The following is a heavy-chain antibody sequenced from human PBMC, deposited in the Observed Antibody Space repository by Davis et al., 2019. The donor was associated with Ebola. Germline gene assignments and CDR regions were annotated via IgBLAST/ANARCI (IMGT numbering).Heavy chain of an antibody. CDR3: ARAGSSQLYYYYGMDV. CDR2: IYYSGST. J-gene: IGHJ6*02. D-gene: IGHD6-13*01. CDR1: GGSVSSGSYY. V-gene: IGHV4-61*01. Sequence: SETLSLTCTVSGGSVSSGSYYWSWIRQPPGKGLEWIGYIYYSGSTNYNPSLKSRVTISVDTSKNQFSLKLSSVTAADTAVYYCARAGSSQLYYYYGMDVWGQGTTVTVSS.